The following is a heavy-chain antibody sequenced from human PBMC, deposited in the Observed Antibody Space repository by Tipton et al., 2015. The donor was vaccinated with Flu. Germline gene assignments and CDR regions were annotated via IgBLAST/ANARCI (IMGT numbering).Heavy chain of an antibody. D-gene: IGHD6-6*01. Sequence: GLVKPSETLSLTCTVSGGSIINNYWTWIRQPAGKGLEWIGRIYSSGSTNYSPSLRSRVSMSLDTSKNQFSLRLSSVTAADTAVYYCARDSPPPSGVWQLSLDVWGQGTTVTVSS. J-gene: IGHJ6*02. CDR1: GGSIINNY. V-gene: IGHV4-4*07. CDR2: IYSSGST. CDR3: ARDSPPPSGVWQLSLDV.